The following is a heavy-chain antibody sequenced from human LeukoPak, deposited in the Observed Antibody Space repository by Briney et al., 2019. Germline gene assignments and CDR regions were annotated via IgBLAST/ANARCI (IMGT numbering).Heavy chain of an antibody. D-gene: IGHD6-19*01. Sequence: SETLSLTCTVSSGSISSSSYYWGWIRQPPGKGLEWIGSIFYSGSTYYNPSLKSRVTISVDTSKNQFSLKLTSVTAADTAVYYCARDAGYNSGWDYWGQGTLVTVS. CDR3: ARDAGYNSGWDY. V-gene: IGHV4-39*02. J-gene: IGHJ4*02. CDR1: SGSISSSSYY. CDR2: IFYSGST.